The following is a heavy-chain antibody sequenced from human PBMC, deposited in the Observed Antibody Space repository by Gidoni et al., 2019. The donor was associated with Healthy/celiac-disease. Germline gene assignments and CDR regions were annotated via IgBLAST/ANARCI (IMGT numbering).Heavy chain of an antibody. D-gene: IGHD1-7*01. V-gene: IGHV4-61*02. CDR3: ARVSREHWNYWRFDY. CDR2: IYTSRST. J-gene: IGHJ4*02. Sequence: QVQLQESGPGLVKPSQTLSLTCTCSGASITSGSYYWSWIRQPAGKGLGWIGRIYTSRSTNYNPSLKSRVTISVDTSKNQFSLKLSSVTAADTAVYYCARVSREHWNYWRFDYWGQGTLVTVSS. CDR1: GASITSGSYY.